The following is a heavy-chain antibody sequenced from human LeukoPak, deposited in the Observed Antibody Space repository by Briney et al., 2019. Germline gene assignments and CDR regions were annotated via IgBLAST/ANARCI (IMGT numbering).Heavy chain of an antibody. J-gene: IGHJ4*02. D-gene: IGHD3-10*01. CDR3: ARDDSYYGSGSYYN. V-gene: IGHV3-30-3*01. CDR1: GFTFSSYA. Sequence: GGSLRLSCAASGFTFSSYAMHWVRQAPGKGLEWVAVISYDGSNKYYADSVKGRFTISRDNSKNTLYLQMNSLRAEDTAEYYCARDDSYYGSGSYYNWGQGTLVTVSS. CDR2: ISYDGSNK.